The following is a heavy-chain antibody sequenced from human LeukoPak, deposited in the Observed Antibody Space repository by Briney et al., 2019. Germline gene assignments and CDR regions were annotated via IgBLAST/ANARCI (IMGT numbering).Heavy chain of an antibody. CDR2: ISYDGSNQ. CDR3: AKDLIRGVVIKSLDH. CDR1: GFTFSSYA. V-gene: IGHV3-30*18. J-gene: IGHJ4*02. Sequence: PGGSLRLSCAASGFTFSSYAMSWVRQAPGKGLEWVTLISYDGSNQYYADSVKGRFTISRDNSKNTVYLQMNSLRTEDTAVYYCAKDLIRGVVIKSLDHWGQGTLVTVSS. D-gene: IGHD3-10*01.